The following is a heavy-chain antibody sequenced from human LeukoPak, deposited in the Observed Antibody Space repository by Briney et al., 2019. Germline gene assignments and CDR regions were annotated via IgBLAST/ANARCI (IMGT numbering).Heavy chain of an antibody. D-gene: IGHD3-10*01. Sequence: PGGSLRLSCAASGFTFSSHGMTWVRQAPGKGLEWVSAISGSGGSTYYADSVKGRSTISRDNSKNTLYLQMNSLRAEDTAVYYCAKFGLAGSGRYHDAFDIWGQGTMVTVSS. CDR3: AKFGLAGSGRYHDAFDI. J-gene: IGHJ3*02. CDR2: ISGSGGST. CDR1: GFTFSSHG. V-gene: IGHV3-23*01.